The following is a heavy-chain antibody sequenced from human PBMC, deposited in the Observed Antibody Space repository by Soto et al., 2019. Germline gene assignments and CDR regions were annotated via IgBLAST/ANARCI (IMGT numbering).Heavy chain of an antibody. V-gene: IGHV4-59*08. CDR2: IYYSGST. J-gene: IGHJ6*03. CDR1: GGSISSYY. CDR3: ARQRFLEWWPYYYYMDV. Sequence: NPSETLSLTCTVSGGSISSYYWSWIRQPPGKGLEWIGYIYYSGSTNYNPSLKSRVTISVDTSKNQFSLKLSSVTAADTAVYYCARQRFLEWWPYYYYMDVWGKGTTVTVSS. D-gene: IGHD3-3*01.